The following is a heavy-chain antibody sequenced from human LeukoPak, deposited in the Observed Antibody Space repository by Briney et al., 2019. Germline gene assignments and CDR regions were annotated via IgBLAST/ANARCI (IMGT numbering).Heavy chain of an antibody. J-gene: IGHJ6*02. CDR2: MNPNSGNT. CDR3: ARGLAAGKLYGMDV. D-gene: IGHD6-13*01. V-gene: IGHV1-8*01. CDR1: GYTFTSYD. Sequence: ASVKVSCKASGYTFTSYDINWVRQATGQGLEWMGWMNPNSGNTGYAQKFQGRVTMTRNTSISTAYMELSSLRSEDTAVYYCARGLAAGKLYGMDVWGQGTTVTVSS.